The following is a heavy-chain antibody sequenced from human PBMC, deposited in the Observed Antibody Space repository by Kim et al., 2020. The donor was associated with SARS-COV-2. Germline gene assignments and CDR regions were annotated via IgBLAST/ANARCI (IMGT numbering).Heavy chain of an antibody. CDR1: GFTFTSYW. J-gene: IGHJ4*02. CDR3: VRGATSSPY. CDR2: INEAGRDK. V-gene: IGHV3-7*01. Sequence: GGSLRLSCAASGFTFTSYWMNWVRQAPGKGLEWVANINEAGRDKYYVDSVKGRFTISRDNAKNSVYLQMNSLRAEDTAVYYCVRGATSSPYWGQGTLVTV. D-gene: IGHD2-2*01.